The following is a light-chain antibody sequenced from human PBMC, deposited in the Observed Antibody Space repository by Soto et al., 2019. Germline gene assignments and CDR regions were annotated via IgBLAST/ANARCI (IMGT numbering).Light chain of an antibody. CDR3: QQRSNWPPYT. J-gene: IGKJ2*01. CDR1: QSVSSY. Sequence: EIVLTQSPATLSLSPGERATLSCRASQSVSSYLAWYQQKPGQAPRLLIYDASNRATGIPARFSVSGSGTDFTLTISGLEHEDFAVYYCQQRSNWPPYTFGQGTKLEIK. CDR2: DAS. V-gene: IGKV3-11*01.